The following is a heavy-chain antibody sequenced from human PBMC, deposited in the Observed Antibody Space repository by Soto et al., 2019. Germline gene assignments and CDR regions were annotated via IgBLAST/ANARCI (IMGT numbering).Heavy chain of an antibody. CDR1: GGSISSSSYY. V-gene: IGHV4-39*01. CDR3: ARHAARIRGRDAFDI. J-gene: IGHJ3*02. CDR2: IYYSGGT. Sequence: QLQLQESGPGLVKPSETLSLTCTVSGGSISSSSYYWGWIRQPPGKGLEWIGSIYYSGGTYYNPSLKSRVTISVHPSKNQFSLKLSSVTAADTAVYYCARHAARIRGRDAFDIWGQGTMVTVSS. D-gene: IGHD5-12*01.